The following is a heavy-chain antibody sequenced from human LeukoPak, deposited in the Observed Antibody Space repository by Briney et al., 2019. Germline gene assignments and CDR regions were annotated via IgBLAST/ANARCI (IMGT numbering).Heavy chain of an antibody. CDR3: TGNYYGSGSYADFDY. J-gene: IGHJ4*02. CDR2: IRSTANGYST. V-gene: IGHV3-73*01. D-gene: IGHD3-10*01. Sequence: GGSLRLSWAASGFTFSGSALHWVRQASGKGLEGVGRIRSTANGYSTAYAASVKGRFNISRDDSKNTAYLQMDSLNTEDTAVYYCTGNYYGSGSYADFDYWGQGTLVTVSS. CDR1: GFTFSGSA.